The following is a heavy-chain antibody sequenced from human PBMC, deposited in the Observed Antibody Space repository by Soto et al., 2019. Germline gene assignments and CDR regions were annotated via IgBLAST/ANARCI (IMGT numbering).Heavy chain of an antibody. CDR2: ISAYNGNT. V-gene: IGHV1-18*01. CDR1: GYTFTSYG. J-gene: IGHJ5*02. Sequence: QVQLVQSGAEVKKPGASVKVSCKASGYTFTSYGISWVRQAPGQGLEWMGWISAYNGNTNYAQKLQCRVTMTTDTTTSRAYMELRILRSDDTAVYDYARQGHNWNSRWFAPWGQGTLVTVSS. D-gene: IGHD1-7*01. CDR3: ARQGHNWNSRWFAP.